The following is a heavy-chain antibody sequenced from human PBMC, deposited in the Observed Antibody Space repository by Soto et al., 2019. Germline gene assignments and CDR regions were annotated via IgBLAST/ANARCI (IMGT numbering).Heavy chain of an antibody. CDR2: IWYDGSNK. J-gene: IGHJ4*03. D-gene: IGHD6-13*01. CDR3: ARDSSWYGYFDY. CDR1: EFTFSSLC. V-gene: IGHV3-33*08. Sequence: SMRVSSAAAEFTFSSLCMHCIIKAPGKGLEWVAVIWYDGSNKYYADSVKGRFTISRDNSKNTLYLQMNSLRAEDTAVYYCARDSSWYGYFDYRGQGTLVPVSS.